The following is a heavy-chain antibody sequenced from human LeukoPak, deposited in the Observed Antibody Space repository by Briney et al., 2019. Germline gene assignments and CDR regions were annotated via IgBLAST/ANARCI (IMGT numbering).Heavy chain of an antibody. V-gene: IGHV3-30-3*01. J-gene: IGHJ3*02. CDR3: AREIFNGFDI. Sequence: QSGGSLRLSCAGSGFTFRSYAMHWVRQAPGKGLEWVAVISYDGSNKDYADSVKGRFTISRDNSKNTLFLEMNSLRAEDTAVYYCAREIFNGFDIWGQGTMVTVSS. CDR2: ISYDGSNK. CDR1: GFTFRSYA.